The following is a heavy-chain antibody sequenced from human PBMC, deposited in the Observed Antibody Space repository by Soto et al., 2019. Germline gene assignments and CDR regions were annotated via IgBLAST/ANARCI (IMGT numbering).Heavy chain of an antibody. D-gene: IGHD1-26*01. V-gene: IGHV1-46*01. J-gene: IGHJ4*02. CDR1: GYTFTNYF. CDR2: INPSADST. Sequence: ASVKGSCKASGYTFTNYFIHWVRQAPGQGLEWMGIINPSADSTNYAQKFQGRVTVTRDTSTSTVYMELRSLRSEDTAVYFCAREYGGSRVFDYWGQGTVVTVSS. CDR3: AREYGGSRVFDY.